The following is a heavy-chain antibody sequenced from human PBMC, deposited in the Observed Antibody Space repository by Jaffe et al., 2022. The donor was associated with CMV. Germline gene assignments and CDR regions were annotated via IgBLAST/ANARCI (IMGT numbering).Heavy chain of an antibody. J-gene: IGHJ3*02. CDR1: GFTFSSYA. V-gene: IGHV3-23*04. D-gene: IGHD3-22*01. CDR2: ISGSGGST. CDR3: AKCLDSSGYSDKGRGLYCAFDI. Sequence: EVQLVESGGGLVQPGGSLRLSCAASGFTFSSYAMSWVRQAPGKGLEWVSAISGSGGSTYYADSVKGRFTISRDNSKNTLYLQMNSLRAEDTAVYYCAKCLDSSGYSDKGRGLYCAFDIWGQGTMVTVSS.